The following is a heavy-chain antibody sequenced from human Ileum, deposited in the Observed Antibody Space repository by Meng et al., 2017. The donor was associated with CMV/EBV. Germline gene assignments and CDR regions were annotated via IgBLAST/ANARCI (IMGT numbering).Heavy chain of an antibody. CDR1: WVTLTDYD. V-gene: IGHV1-46*01. CDR3: ARGPSRTDFDY. Sequence: VPCVRAVDELKKPWASVTVSCQASWVTLTDYDIHWGRQAPGEGLEWMGIINPGDGSTNYAQKFQGRVTMTRETSTTTVHMELSSLRSEDTAVYYCARGPSRTDFDYWGQGTLVTVSS. CDR2: INPGDGST. D-gene: IGHD1-14*01. J-gene: IGHJ4*02.